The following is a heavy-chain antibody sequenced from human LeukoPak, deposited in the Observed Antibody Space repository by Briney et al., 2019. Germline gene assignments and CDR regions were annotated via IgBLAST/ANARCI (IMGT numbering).Heavy chain of an antibody. D-gene: IGHD5-24*01. CDR2: ISSSSSTI. CDR1: GFTFSTYG. V-gene: IGHV3-48*01. J-gene: IGHJ4*02. CDR3: ARGIRDGYNY. Sequence: GGSLRLSCAASGFTFSTYGMNWVRQAPAKGLEWVSYISSSSSTIYYADSVKGRFTISRDNAKNSLYLQMNSLRAEDTAVYYCARGIRDGYNYWGQGTLVTVSS.